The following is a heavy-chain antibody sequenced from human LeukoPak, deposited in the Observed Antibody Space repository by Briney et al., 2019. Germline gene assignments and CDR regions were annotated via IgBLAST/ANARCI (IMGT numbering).Heavy chain of an antibody. CDR3: TKSGSSVFWS. Sequence: QPGESLRLSCAASGFTFANHWMSWVRQAPGKGLEWVANIRDDGSEKYYVDSVKGRFTVSRDNVKNSVFLQMSSLRVDDTAVYYCTKSGSSVFWSWGQGTLVTVSP. CDR1: GFTFANHW. J-gene: IGHJ4*02. CDR2: IRDDGSEK. V-gene: IGHV3-7*03. D-gene: IGHD3-3*02.